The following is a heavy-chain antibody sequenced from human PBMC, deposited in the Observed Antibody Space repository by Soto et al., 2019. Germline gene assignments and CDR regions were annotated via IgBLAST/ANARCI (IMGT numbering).Heavy chain of an antibody. CDR1: GDTFSSQA. CDR3: ARDVPLNYYDGTYYYYAMDV. D-gene: IGHD3-16*01. CDR2: IIPFFKAT. V-gene: IGHV1-69*01. Sequence: QVQLVQSGAEVKKPGSSVKVSCKASGDTFSSQAINWVRQAPGQGLEWMGGIIPFFKATNYAQKFQGSVTITADDYTSTAYMDLSSLRSEDTAVYYCARDVPLNYYDGTYYYYAMDVWGQGTTVTVSS. J-gene: IGHJ6*02.